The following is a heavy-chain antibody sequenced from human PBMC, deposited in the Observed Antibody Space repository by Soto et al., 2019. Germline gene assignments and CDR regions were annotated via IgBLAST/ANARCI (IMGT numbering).Heavy chain of an antibody. V-gene: IGHV1-18*01. J-gene: IGHJ4*02. CDR3: ARWDAYGCGY. D-gene: IGHD4-17*01. CDR1: GYTFTSYG. CDR2: ISAYNGNT. Sequence: HVQLVQSGAEVKKPGASVKVSCKASGYTFTSYGISWVRQAPGQGLEWMGWISAYNGNTNYAQKLQGRVTMTIDTSSSIGYMDLSSMRSVDTALYYCARWDAYGCGYWGQGTLVTVSS.